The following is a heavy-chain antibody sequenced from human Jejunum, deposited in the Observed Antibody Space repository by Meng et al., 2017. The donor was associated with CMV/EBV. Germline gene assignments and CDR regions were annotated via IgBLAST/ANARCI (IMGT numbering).Heavy chain of an antibody. D-gene: IGHD2-21*01. Sequence: GGSISGYYWSWIRQHPGKGLEWLGYMYYSGKTTYNPSLESRVTISLDTSKNQFSLNLRSVTAADTAVYYCSRVGKDRSGGDCSFDHWGQGTLVTVSS. CDR3: SRVGKDRSGGDCSFDH. V-gene: IGHV4-59*01. CDR2: MYYSGKT. CDR1: GGSISGYY. J-gene: IGHJ4*02.